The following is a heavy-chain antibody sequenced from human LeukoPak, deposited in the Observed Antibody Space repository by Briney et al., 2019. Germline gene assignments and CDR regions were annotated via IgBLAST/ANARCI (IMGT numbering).Heavy chain of an antibody. CDR2: IWYDGSSA. Sequence: PGGSLRLSCAAAGCTFSRHVVQWVRQAPGRGLELVAIIWYDGSSAYYADSVKGRFTVSRDNSKNTLYLEMNSLRAEDSAVYYCAKMPHLNYNDVPDYWGQGTLVTVSS. J-gene: IGHJ4*02. V-gene: IGHV3-33*06. CDR3: AKMPHLNYNDVPDY. D-gene: IGHD1-1*01. CDR1: GCTFSRHV.